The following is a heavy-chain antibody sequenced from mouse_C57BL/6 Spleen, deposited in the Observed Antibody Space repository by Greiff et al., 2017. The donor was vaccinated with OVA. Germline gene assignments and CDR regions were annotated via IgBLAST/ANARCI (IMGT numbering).Heavy chain of an antibody. Sequence: EVQVVESGGGLVKPGGSLKLSCAASGFTFSDYGMHWVRQAPEKGLEWVAYISSGSSTINYADPVKGRFPISRDNAKNTLFLQMTSLRSEDTAMYYCARGGYGSSRYWYFDVWGTGTTVTVSS. CDR1: GFTFSDYG. V-gene: IGHV5-17*01. CDR3: ARGGYGSSRYWYFDV. D-gene: IGHD1-1*01. J-gene: IGHJ1*03. CDR2: ISSGSSTI.